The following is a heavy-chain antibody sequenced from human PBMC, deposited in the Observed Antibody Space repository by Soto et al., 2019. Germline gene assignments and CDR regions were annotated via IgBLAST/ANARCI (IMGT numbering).Heavy chain of an antibody. CDR3: TTWGYNGSYY. Sequence: QVQLQTSGPGLVKPSETLSLTCTVSGVSISTYYWNWVRQPPGKGLEWIGYIYYSGSTNYNPSLKSRVPISIDTSKNQFSLKLSSVTAADTAIYYCTTWGYNGSYYWGQGALVTVSS. CDR1: GVSISTYY. J-gene: IGHJ4*02. V-gene: IGHV4-59*08. D-gene: IGHD3-10*01. CDR2: IYYSGST.